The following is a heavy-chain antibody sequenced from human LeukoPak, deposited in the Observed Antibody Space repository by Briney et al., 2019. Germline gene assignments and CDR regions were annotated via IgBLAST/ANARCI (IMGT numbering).Heavy chain of an antibody. D-gene: IGHD4-17*01. CDR2: IHYSGGS. CDR1: GGSISGDN. J-gene: IGHJ4*02. V-gene: IGHV4-59*01. Sequence: SETLSLTCSVSGGSISGDNWSWLRQPPGKGLEWIGYIHYSGGSNYNPSLKSRVTMSADTSKNQFSPTLGSVTAADTAVYHCARGTVTTGYFDLWGQGTLVTVSS. CDR3: ARGTVTTGYFDL.